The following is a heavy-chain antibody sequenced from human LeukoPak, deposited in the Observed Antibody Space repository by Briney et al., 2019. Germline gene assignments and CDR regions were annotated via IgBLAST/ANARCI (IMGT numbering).Heavy chain of an antibody. CDR3: ARYASTAAPFDL. CDR2: IEPSDSYT. CDR1: GYSFTSYW. V-gene: IGHV5-10-1*01. D-gene: IGHD2-15*01. J-gene: IGHJ2*01. Sequence: GESLKISCQGSGYSFTSYWISWVRQMPGKGLEWMGRIEPSDSYTNYSPSFQGHVTISADKSISTAYLQWSSLKASDTAMYYCARYASTAAPFDLWGRGTLVTVSS.